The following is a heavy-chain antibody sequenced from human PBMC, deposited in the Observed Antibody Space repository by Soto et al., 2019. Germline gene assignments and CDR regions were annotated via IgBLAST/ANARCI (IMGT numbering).Heavy chain of an antibody. CDR2: SNHSGST. D-gene: IGHD2-8*02. CDR1: GGSFSGYY. CDR3: ARDKITGLFDY. V-gene: IGHV4-34*01. Sequence: QVQLQQWGAGLLKPSETLSLTCAVYGGSFSGYYWTWIRQPPGTGLEWSGESNHSGSTNYNPSRNSRVTISVDTSKNQFSLKLTSVTAADTAVYYCARDKITGLFDYWGQGTLVTVSS. J-gene: IGHJ4*02.